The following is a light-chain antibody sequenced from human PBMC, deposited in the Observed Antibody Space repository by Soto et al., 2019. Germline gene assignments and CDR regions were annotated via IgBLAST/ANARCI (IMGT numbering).Light chain of an antibody. CDR1: QSVSSSY. J-gene: IGKJ1*01. CDR3: QQYGSSPWT. Sequence: EIVLTQSPGTLSLSPGERATLSCRASQSVSSSYLAWYQQKPGQAPRLPIYGASSRATGIPDRFSGSGSGTDFTLTISRLEPEDFAVYYCQQYGSSPWTFGHGTKVDIK. V-gene: IGKV3-20*01. CDR2: GAS.